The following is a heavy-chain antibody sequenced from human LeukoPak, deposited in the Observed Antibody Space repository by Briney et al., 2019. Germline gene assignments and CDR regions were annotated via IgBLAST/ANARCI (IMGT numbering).Heavy chain of an antibody. CDR2: IYYSGST. Sequence: SETLSLTYTVSGGSISSNSYYWGWIRQPPGKGLKWIGSIYYSGSTYYNPSLKSRVTISVDTSKNQFSLKLSSVTAADTAVYYCARHRAGYWVYYFDYWGQGTLVTVSS. J-gene: IGHJ4*02. CDR1: GGSISSNSYY. V-gene: IGHV4-39*01. CDR3: ARHRAGYWVYYFDY. D-gene: IGHD2-2*03.